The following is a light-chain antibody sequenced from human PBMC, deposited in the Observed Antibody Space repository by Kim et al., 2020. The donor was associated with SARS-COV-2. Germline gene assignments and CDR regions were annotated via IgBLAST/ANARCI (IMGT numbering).Light chain of an antibody. Sequence: ASVGDRVTITCRASQSISSYLNWYQQKPGKAPKLLIYAASSLQSGIPSRFSGSGSGTDFTLTISSLQPEDFATYYCQQSYSTPRTFGQGTKVDIK. V-gene: IGKV1-39*01. J-gene: IGKJ1*01. CDR3: QQSYSTPRT. CDR2: AAS. CDR1: QSISSY.